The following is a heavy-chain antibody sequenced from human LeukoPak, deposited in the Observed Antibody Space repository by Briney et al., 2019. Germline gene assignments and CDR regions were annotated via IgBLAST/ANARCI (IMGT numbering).Heavy chain of an antibody. Sequence: GESLKISCKGSGYIFSSYWIGWVRQMPGKGPEWMGIIYPRDSETRYSPSLQGQVTISADKSITTAYLQWSSLKAPHIAIYYCPRHSVWFADPSRGGHFHYWGQGTLVTVSS. V-gene: IGHV5-51*01. CDR2: IYPRDSET. CDR1: GYIFSSYW. J-gene: IGHJ4*02. CDR3: PRHSVWFADPSRGGHFHY. D-gene: IGHD3-10*01.